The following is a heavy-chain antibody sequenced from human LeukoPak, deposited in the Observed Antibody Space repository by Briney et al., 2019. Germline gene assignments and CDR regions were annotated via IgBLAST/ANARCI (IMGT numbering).Heavy chain of an antibody. Sequence: SETVSLTCPFSFDSLSSQYWSWIRQPRGKGLEWIGYIFYSGTTNYNPSLKSRFTLSIDTSKKEFSLTLTSVTAADTAVYYCARGGYGGNFYWYFDLWGRGTLVTVSS. V-gene: IGHV4-59*11. J-gene: IGHJ2*01. CDR2: IFYSGTT. D-gene: IGHD4-23*01. CDR1: FDSLSSQY. CDR3: ARGGYGGNFYWYFDL.